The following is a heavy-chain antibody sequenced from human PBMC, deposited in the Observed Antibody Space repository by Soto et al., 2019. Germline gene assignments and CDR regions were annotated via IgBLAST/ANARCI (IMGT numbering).Heavy chain of an antibody. CDR3: AKDLAYGDYVLHAFDI. J-gene: IGHJ3*02. V-gene: IGHV3-30*18. D-gene: IGHD4-17*01. Sequence: GGSLRLSCAASGFTFSSYGMHWVRQAPGKGLEWVAVISYDGSNKYYADSVKGRFTISRDNSKNMLYLQMNSLRAEDTAVYYCAKDLAYGDYVLHAFDIWGQGTMVTVSS. CDR2: ISYDGSNK. CDR1: GFTFSSYG.